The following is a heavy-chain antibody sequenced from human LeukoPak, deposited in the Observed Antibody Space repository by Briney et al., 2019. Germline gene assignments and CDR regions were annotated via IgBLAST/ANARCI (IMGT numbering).Heavy chain of an antibody. D-gene: IGHD3-10*01. V-gene: IGHV3-23*01. J-gene: IGHJ4*02. CDR1: GFTFSSSA. CDR3: ATGVTMVRGVPPYYFDY. Sequence: PGGSLRLSCAASGFTFSSSAMSWVRQAPGKGLEWVSAISGSGGSTYYADSVKGRFTISRDNSKNTLYLQMNSLRAEDTAVYYCATGVTMVRGVPPYYFDYWGQGTLVTVSS. CDR2: ISGSGGST.